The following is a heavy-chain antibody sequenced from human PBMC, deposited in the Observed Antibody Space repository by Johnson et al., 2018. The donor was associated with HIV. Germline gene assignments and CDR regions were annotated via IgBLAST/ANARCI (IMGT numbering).Heavy chain of an antibody. CDR1: GFTFSSYW. Sequence: VQLVESGGDLVQPGGSLRLSCTGSGFTFSSYWMSWVRQAPGKGLEWVANIKPDGSEKYYVDSVKGRFTISRDNVKNSLYLQMNSLRAEDTAVYYCARSYSGTSAFDIWGQGTMVTVSS. D-gene: IGHD1-26*01. V-gene: IGHV3-7*01. CDR3: ARSYSGTSAFDI. J-gene: IGHJ3*02. CDR2: IKPDGSEK.